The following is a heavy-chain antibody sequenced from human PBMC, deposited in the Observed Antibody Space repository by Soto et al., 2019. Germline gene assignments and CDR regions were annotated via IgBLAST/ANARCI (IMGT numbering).Heavy chain of an antibody. CDR2: IIPIFGTA. CDR3: ARARNEGIPFDI. J-gene: IGHJ3*02. D-gene: IGHD1-1*01. V-gene: IGHV1-69*05. Sequence: SVKVSCKASGGTFSIYAISWVRQAPGQGLEWMGGIIPIFGTANYAQKLQGRVTMTTDTSTSTVYMELRSLRSDDTAVYYCARARNEGIPFDIWGQGTMVTVSS. CDR1: GGTFSIYA.